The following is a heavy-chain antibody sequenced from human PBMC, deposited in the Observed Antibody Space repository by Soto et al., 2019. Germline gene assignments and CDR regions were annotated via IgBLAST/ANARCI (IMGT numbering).Heavy chain of an antibody. D-gene: IGHD6-13*01. CDR1: GYTLTELS. CDR2: FDPEDGET. J-gene: IGHJ3*02. V-gene: IGHV1-24*01. Sequence: QVQLVQSGAEVKKPGASVKVSCKVSGYTLTELSMHWVRQAPGKGLEWMGGFDPEDGETIYAQKFQGRVTMTEDTSTDTAYMELSSLRSEDTAVYYCATAPGAGASSWYEANAFDIWGQGTMVTVSS. CDR3: ATAPGAGASSWYEANAFDI.